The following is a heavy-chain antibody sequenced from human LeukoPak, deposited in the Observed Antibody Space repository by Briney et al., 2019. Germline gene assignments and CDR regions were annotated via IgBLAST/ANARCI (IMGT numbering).Heavy chain of an antibody. CDR3: ARAGSPTQNWFDP. CDR2: ISSDGNTK. V-gene: IGHV3-30-3*01. D-gene: IGHD6-19*01. J-gene: IGHJ5*02. Sequence: GRSLRLSCAASGFSFSTYTMHWVRQAPGKGLEWVAVISSDGNTKLYADSVKGRFTISRDDSKSTLYLQMNSLRPEDTAVYYCARAGSPTQNWFDPWGQGTLVTVSS. CDR1: GFSFSTYT.